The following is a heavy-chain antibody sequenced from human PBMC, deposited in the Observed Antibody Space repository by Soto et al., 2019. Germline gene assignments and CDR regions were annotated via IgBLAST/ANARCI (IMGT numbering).Heavy chain of an antibody. V-gene: IGHV1-46*01. Sequence: ASVKVSCKASGYTFTSYYMHWVRQAPGQGLEWMGIINPSGGSTSYAQKFQGRVTMTRDTSTSTVYMELSSLRSEDTAVYYCASSPRSGYTLGYWGQGTLVTVSS. J-gene: IGHJ4*02. CDR3: ASSPRSGYTLGY. CDR1: GYTFTSYY. D-gene: IGHD3-22*01. CDR2: INPSGGST.